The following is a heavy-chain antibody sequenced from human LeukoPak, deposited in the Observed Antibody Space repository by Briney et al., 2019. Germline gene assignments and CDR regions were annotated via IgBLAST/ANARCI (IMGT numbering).Heavy chain of an antibody. CDR1: GYTFTGYY. CDR2: INPNSGGT. D-gene: IGHD3-9*01. V-gene: IGHV1-2*02. CDR3: ARDGVRLGDILTGDAFDI. J-gene: IGHJ3*02. Sequence: GASVKVSCKASGYTFTGYYMHWVRQAPGQGLEWMGWINPNSGGTNYAQKFQGRVTMTRDTSISTAYMELSRLRSDDTAVYYCARDGVRLGDILTGDAFDIWGQGTMVTVSS.